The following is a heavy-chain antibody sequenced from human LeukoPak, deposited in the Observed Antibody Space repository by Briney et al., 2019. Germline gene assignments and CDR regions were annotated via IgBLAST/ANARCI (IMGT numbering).Heavy chain of an antibody. CDR1: GGSISSYY. V-gene: IGHV4-59*01. CDR2: IYYSGST. D-gene: IGHD4-17*01. J-gene: IGHJ4*02. Sequence: SETLSLTCTVSGGSISSYYWSWLRQPPGKGLEGIGYIYYSGSTNYNPSLKSRVTISVDTSKNQFSLKLSSVTAADTAVYYCARDPDGDSPLAGFDYWGQGTLVTVSS. CDR3: ARDPDGDSPLAGFDY.